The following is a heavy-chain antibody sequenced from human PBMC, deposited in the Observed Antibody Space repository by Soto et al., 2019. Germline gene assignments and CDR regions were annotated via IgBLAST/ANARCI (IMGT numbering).Heavy chain of an antibody. CDR3: ARGQYYYDSSGYCDY. CDR1: GYTFTSYG. J-gene: IGHJ4*02. V-gene: IGHV1-18*04. D-gene: IGHD3-22*01. Sequence: QVQLVQSGAEVKKPGASVKVSCKASGYTFTSYGISWVRQTPGQGLEWMGWISAYNGNTNYAQKLQGRVTMTTDTSTSTAYMEVRSLRSDDTAVYYCARGQYYYDSSGYCDYWGQGTLVTVSS. CDR2: ISAYNGNT.